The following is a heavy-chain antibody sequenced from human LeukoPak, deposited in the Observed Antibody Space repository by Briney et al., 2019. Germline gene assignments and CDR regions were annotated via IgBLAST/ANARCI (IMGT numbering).Heavy chain of an antibody. D-gene: IGHD3-22*01. CDR1: GYTFTSYG. Sequence: ASVKVSCKASGYTFTSYGISWVRQAPGQGPEWMGWISAYNGNTNYAQKLQGRITMTTDTSTSTAYMELRSLRSDDTAVYYCARVRAKWLLGYWGQGTLVTVSS. V-gene: IGHV1-18*01. J-gene: IGHJ4*02. CDR2: ISAYNGNT. CDR3: ARVRAKWLLGY.